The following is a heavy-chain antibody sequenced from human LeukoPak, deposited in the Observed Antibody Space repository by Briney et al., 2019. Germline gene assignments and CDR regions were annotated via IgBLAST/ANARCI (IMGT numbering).Heavy chain of an antibody. V-gene: IGHV4-4*07. D-gene: IGHD6-6*01. CDR1: GGSISGYY. Sequence: SETLSLTCSVSGGSISGYYWTWIRQPAGKRLEWIGRIDTSGSTYYNPSLKSRVTMSVDTSKNQFSVKLSSVTAADTAVYYCARDYSSPSPFDYWGQGALVTVSS. CDR2: IDTSGST. CDR3: ARDYSSPSPFDY. J-gene: IGHJ4*02.